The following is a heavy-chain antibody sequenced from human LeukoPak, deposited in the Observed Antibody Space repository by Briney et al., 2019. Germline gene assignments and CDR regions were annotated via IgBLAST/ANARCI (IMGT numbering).Heavy chain of an antibody. V-gene: IGHV3-33*01. J-gene: IGHJ4*02. CDR1: GFTFSSYG. CDR2: IWYDGSNK. Sequence: PGRSLRLSCAASGFTFSSYGMHWVRQAPGKGLEWVAVIWYDGSNKYYADSVKGRFTISRDNSKNTLYLQMNSLRAEDTAVYYCARAHGSGKTDDYFDYWGQGTLVTVSS. D-gene: IGHD3-10*01. CDR3: ARAHGSGKTDDYFDY.